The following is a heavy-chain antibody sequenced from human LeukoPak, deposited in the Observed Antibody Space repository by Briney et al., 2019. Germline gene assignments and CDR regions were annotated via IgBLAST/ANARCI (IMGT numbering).Heavy chain of an antibody. CDR3: AKTYLPAAIPVYCYYYGMDV. Sequence: GGSLRLSCAASGFTFSSYAMSWVRQAPGKGLEWVSAISGSGGSTYYADSVKGRFTISRDNSKNTLYLQMNSLRAEDTAVYYCAKTYLPAAIPVYCYYYGMDVWGQGTTVTVSS. J-gene: IGHJ6*02. D-gene: IGHD2-2*01. V-gene: IGHV3-23*01. CDR2: ISGSGGST. CDR1: GFTFSSYA.